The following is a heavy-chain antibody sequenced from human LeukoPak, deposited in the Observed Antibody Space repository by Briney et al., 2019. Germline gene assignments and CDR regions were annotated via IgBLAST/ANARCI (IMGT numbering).Heavy chain of an antibody. D-gene: IGHD3-22*01. V-gene: IGHV3-21*01. CDR3: ARDPDYYDSSGYLDY. CDR2: ISSSSSYI. J-gene: IGHJ4*02. CDR1: GFTFSSYS. Sequence: GGSLRLSCAASGFTFSSYSMNWVRQAPGKGLEWVSSISSSSSYIYYADSVKGRFTISRDNAKNSLHLQMNSLRAEDTAVYYCARDPDYYDSSGYLDYWGQAALVTVSS.